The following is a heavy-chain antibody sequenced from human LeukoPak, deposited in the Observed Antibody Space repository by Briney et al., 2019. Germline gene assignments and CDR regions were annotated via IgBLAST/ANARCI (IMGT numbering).Heavy chain of an antibody. CDR1: GFTFSSYG. CDR2: IWYDGSNK. D-gene: IGHD3-3*01. CDR3: ASSLRFLEWTIDY. V-gene: IGHV3-33*01. J-gene: IGHJ4*02. Sequence: PGGSLRLSCAASGFTFSSYGMHWARQAPGKGLEWVAVIWYDGSNKYYADSVKGRFTISRDNSKNTLYLQMNSLRAEDTAVYYCASSLRFLEWTIDYWGQGTLVTVSS.